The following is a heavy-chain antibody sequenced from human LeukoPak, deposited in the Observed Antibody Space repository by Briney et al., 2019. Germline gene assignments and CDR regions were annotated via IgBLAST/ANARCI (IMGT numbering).Heavy chain of an antibody. V-gene: IGHV5-51*01. Sequence: GESLKISGKGSGYSFTSYWIGWVRPMPGKGLEWMGIIYPGDSDTTYSPSFQGQVAISADKSISTAYLQWSSLKASDTAMYYCARQAPIYSSHYIDYWGQGTLVTVSS. CDR2: IYPGDSDT. J-gene: IGHJ4*02. CDR1: GYSFTSYW. CDR3: ARQAPIYSSHYIDY. D-gene: IGHD6-13*01.